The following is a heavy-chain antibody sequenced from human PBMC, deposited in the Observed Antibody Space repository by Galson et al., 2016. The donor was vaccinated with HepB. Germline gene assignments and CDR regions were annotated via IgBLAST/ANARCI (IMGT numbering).Heavy chain of an antibody. CDR2: ISWNATNI. CDR1: GFTFISYT. V-gene: IGHV3-21*01. Sequence: SLRLSCAASGFTFISYTMNWVRQAPGKGLEWVSSISWNATNIHYADSVKGRFTISRDNAKKSLYLQMNSLRAGDTAVYYCARGGYDDYAHYYPPEYTWFDPWGQGTLVTVSS. D-gene: IGHD4-17*01. CDR3: ARGGYDDYAHYYPPEYTWFDP. J-gene: IGHJ5*02.